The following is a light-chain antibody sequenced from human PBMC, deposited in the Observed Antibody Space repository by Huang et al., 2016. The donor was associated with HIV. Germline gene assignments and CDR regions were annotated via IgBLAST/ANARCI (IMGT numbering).Light chain of an antibody. CDR3: HQHSSWPGT. Sequence: DIVLTQSPATLSLSPGERATLSCRAGQSVGSYLAWYQQTPGQAPRLLVSDASHVATGIPARFSGSGSGTDFTLTISSLEPEDFAVYYCHQHSSWPGTFGQGTRVEI. CDR1: QSVGSY. V-gene: IGKV3-11*01. J-gene: IGKJ1*01. CDR2: DAS.